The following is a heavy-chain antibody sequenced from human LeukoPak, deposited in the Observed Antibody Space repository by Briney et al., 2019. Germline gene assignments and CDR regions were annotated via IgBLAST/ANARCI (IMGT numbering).Heavy chain of an antibody. D-gene: IGHD1-26*01. CDR3: AKDLGRYRNNFFDY. CDR2: ISYDGSNK. J-gene: IGHJ4*02. CDR1: GFTFSSYA. Sequence: PGRSLRLSCAASGFTFSSYAMHWVRQAPGKGLEWVAVISYDGSNKYYADSVKGRFTISRDNSKNTLYLQMNSLRADDTAVYYCAKDLGRYRNNFFDYWGQGNLVTVSS. V-gene: IGHV3-30-3*01.